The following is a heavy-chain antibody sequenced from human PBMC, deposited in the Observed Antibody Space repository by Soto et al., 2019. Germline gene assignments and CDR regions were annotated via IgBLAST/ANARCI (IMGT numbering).Heavy chain of an antibody. J-gene: IGHJ4*02. D-gene: IGHD3-3*01. V-gene: IGHV3-30*03. CDR1: GFTFSSYG. CDR3: AMKKRNYDFWSGPDD. Sequence: GGSLRLSCAASGFTFSSYGMHWVRQAPGKGLEWVAVISYDGSNKYYADSVKGRFTISRDNSKNTLYLQMNSLRAEDTAVYYCAMKKRNYDFWSGPDDWGQGSLVTVSS. CDR2: ISYDGSNK.